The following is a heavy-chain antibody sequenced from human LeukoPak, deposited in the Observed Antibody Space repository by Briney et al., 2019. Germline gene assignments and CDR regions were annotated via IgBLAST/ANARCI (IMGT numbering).Heavy chain of an antibody. V-gene: IGHV3-53*01. CDR2: IYSGGST. CDR3: ARDKTFGYYYFDY. J-gene: IGHJ4*02. Sequence: PGGSLRLSCAASGFTVSSNYMSWVRQAPGKGLEWVSVIYSGGSTYYADSVKGRFTISRDNSKNTLYLLMNSLRAEDTAVYYCARDKTFGYYYFDYWGQGTLVTVSS. CDR1: GFTVSSNY. D-gene: IGHD3-10*01.